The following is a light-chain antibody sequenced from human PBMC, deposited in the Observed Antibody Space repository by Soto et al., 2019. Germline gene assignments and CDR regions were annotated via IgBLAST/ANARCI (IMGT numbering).Light chain of an antibody. Sequence: IQMTQSPSSLSASVGDRVTITCRASQGIRTYLAWYQQKPGKVPKLLIFSASTLQSGVPPRCSGSGSGTDFTLTIISLQPEDVSSDYCQKYDSAPWTFGQGTKVEIK. CDR2: SAS. V-gene: IGKV1-27*01. CDR1: QGIRTY. CDR3: QKYDSAPWT. J-gene: IGKJ1*01.